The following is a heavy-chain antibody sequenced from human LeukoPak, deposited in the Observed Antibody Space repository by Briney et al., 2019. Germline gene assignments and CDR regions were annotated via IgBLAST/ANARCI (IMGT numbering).Heavy chain of an antibody. D-gene: IGHD6-19*01. V-gene: IGHV3-23*01. CDR1: GFTFSSYA. J-gene: IGHJ1*01. CDR3: AKDPTPVSTWLVTAEYFQH. Sequence: GGSLRLSCAASGFTFSSYAMSWVRQAPGKGLEWVSAISGSGGSTYYADSVKGRFTISRDNSKNTLYLQMNSLRAEDTAVYYCAKDPTPVSTWLVTAEYFQHWGQGTLVTVSS. CDR2: ISGSGGST.